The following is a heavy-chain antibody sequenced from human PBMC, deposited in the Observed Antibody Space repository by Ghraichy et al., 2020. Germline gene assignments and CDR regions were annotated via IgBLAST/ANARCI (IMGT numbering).Heavy chain of an antibody. J-gene: IGHJ4*02. CDR2: INNDGSDT. CDR3: ARGLQGPDY. Sequence: GGSLRLSCAASGFTSSSHWMHWVRQAPGKGLVWVSRINNDGSDTIYADSVKGRFTMSRDNAKNTLYLQMISLRAEDTAVYYCARGLQGPDYWGQGTLVTVSS. CDR1: GFTSSSHW. V-gene: IGHV3-74*01.